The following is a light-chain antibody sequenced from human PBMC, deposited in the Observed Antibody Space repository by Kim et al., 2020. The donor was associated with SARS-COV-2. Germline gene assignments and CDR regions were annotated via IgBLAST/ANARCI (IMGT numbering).Light chain of an antibody. J-gene: IGKJ4*01. CDR1: QSVSSSY. Sequence: CPGERDTLSCRASQSVSSSYLAWYQQNPGQAPRLLIYGASSRATGIPDRFSGSGSGTDFTLTISRLEPEDFALYYCQQYGSSPLTFGGGTKVDIK. CDR2: GAS. CDR3: QQYGSSPLT. V-gene: IGKV3-20*01.